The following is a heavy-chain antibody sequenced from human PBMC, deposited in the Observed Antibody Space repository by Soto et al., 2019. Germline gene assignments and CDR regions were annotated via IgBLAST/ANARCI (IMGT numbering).Heavy chain of an antibody. V-gene: IGHV4-34*01. Sequence: QVQLQQWGAGLLKPSETLSPPCAAYGGFVTSGSYYWSWIRQPPGKGLEWIGEMSHSGGTHFNPSLKSRVTISVDTSKNQFTLKMSSVTAADTALYYCARVERGTATTVVDAFDIWGPGTMVTVSS. CDR1: GGFVTSGSYY. J-gene: IGHJ3*02. D-gene: IGHD1-1*01. CDR2: MSHSGGT. CDR3: ARVERGTATTVVDAFDI.